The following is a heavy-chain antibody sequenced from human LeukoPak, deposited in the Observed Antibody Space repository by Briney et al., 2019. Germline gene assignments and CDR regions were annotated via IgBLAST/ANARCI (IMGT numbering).Heavy chain of an antibody. V-gene: IGHV4-59*01. CDR2: IYYSGST. CDR1: GGSISSYY. D-gene: IGHD1-7*01. Sequence: SETLSLTCTVSGGSISSYYWSWIRQPPGKGLEWIGYIYYSGSTNYNPSLKSRVTISVDTSKNQFSLKLSPVTAADTAVYYCARGGLYNWNYSDYYYYYMDVWGKGTTVTVSS. CDR3: ARGGLYNWNYSDYYYYYMDV. J-gene: IGHJ6*03.